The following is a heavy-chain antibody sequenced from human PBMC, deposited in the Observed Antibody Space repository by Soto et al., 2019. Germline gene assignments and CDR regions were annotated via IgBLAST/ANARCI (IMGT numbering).Heavy chain of an antibody. D-gene: IGHD6-6*01. CDR1: GDSVSSNSAA. V-gene: IGHV6-1*01. CDR2: TYYRSKWYN. CDR3: ARGEGIAARPGGVIDY. J-gene: IGHJ4*02. Sequence: PSQTLSLTCAISGDSVSSNSAAWNWIRQSPSRGLEWLGRTYYRSKWYNDYAVSVKSRITINPDTSKNQFSLQLNSVTPEDTAVYYCARGEGIAARPGGVIDYWGQGTLVTVSS.